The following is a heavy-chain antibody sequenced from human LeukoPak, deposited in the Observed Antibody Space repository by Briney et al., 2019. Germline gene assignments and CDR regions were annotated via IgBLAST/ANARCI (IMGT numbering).Heavy chain of an antibody. CDR3: AIGGDYSPSADDY. J-gene: IGHJ4*02. D-gene: IGHD4-17*01. CDR2: ISTYNGNT. CDR1: GYTFTNYG. V-gene: IGHV1-18*01. Sequence: ASVKVSCKASGYTFTNYGITWVRQAPGQGLDWMGWISTYNGNTNYAQKLQGRVAMTTDTSTRTAYMELRSLRSDDTAAYYCAIGGDYSPSADDYWGQGTLVAVSS.